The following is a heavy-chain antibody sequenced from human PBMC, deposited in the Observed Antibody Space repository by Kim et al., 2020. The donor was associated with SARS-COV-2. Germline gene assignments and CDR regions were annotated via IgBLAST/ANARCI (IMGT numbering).Heavy chain of an antibody. D-gene: IGHD2-2*01. CDR1: GYTFSNYW. CDR2: VYPGDSDT. V-gene: IGHV5-51*01. CDR3: ARAAPYQSLTRPVYS. J-gene: IGHJ5*01. Sequence: GESLKISCEGSGYTFSNYWIAWVRQMAGKGLECMGIVYPGDSDTRYSPSFEGHVTISADKSINTAYLQWNSLRASDTALYYCARAAPYQSLTRPVYSWG.